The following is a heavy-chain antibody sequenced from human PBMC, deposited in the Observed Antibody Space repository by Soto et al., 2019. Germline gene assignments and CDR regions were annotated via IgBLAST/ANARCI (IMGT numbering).Heavy chain of an antibody. V-gene: IGHV4-4*07. CDR1: GGTISGYY. D-gene: IGHD3-3*01. CDR2: IYSSGNT. CDR3: ARGQRFSDWFDP. Sequence: QVHLQESGPGLVKPSETLSLTCSVSGGTISGYYWTWIRQPAGKGLEWIGRIYSSGNTKYNPSLQSRVTMTLDTSNNQFSLRLPSVTAADTAVYYCARGQRFSDWFDPWGQGTLVTVSS. J-gene: IGHJ5*02.